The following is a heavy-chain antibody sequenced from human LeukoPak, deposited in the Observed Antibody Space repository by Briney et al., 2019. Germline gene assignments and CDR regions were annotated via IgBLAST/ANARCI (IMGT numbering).Heavy chain of an antibody. CDR2: INPKSGGT. D-gene: IGHD3-10*02. CDR1: GYSFTGHY. V-gene: IGHV1-2*02. CDR3: ARVSIVDYVFAFDI. Sequence: ASVKVSCKASGYSFTGHYMHWVRQAPGQGLEWMGWINPKSGGTNYAQKFQGRVTMTTDTSTSTAYMELRSLRSDDTAVYFCARVSIVDYVFAFDIWGQGTMVTVSS. J-gene: IGHJ3*02.